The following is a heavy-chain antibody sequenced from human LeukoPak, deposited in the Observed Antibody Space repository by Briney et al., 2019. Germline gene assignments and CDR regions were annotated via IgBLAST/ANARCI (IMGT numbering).Heavy chain of an antibody. Sequence: GGSLRLSCAASGITVNTNYMSWVRQALGKGLQWVSIIYSGGATFYADSVKGRFTISRESSKNTLWLQMNSLRVEDTAVYYCARLHYDVLTGSFDYWGQGTLVTVSS. D-gene: IGHD3-9*01. CDR2: IYSGGAT. V-gene: IGHV3-66*04. CDR3: ARLHYDVLTGSFDY. CDR1: GITVNTNY. J-gene: IGHJ4*02.